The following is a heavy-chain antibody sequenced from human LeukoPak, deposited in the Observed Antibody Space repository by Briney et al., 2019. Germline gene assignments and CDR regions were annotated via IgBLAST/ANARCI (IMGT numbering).Heavy chain of an antibody. CDR2: ISSNGGST. J-gene: IGHJ6*03. Sequence: GGSLRLSCAASGFTFSSYAMHWVRQAPGKGLEYVSAISSNGGSTYYANSVKGRFTISRDNSKNTLYLQMNSLRAEDTAVYYCAKLGYMDVWGKGTTVTISS. CDR1: GFTFSSYA. CDR3: AKLGYMDV. D-gene: IGHD3-16*01. V-gene: IGHV3-64*01.